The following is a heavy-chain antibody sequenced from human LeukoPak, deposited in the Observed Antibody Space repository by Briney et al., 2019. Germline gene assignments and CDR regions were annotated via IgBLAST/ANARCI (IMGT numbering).Heavy chain of an antibody. J-gene: IGHJ4*02. CDR2: IYYSGST. D-gene: IGHD6-13*01. CDR3: ARVGEQLGSPAYFDY. CDR1: GGSVSSSY. V-gene: IGHV4-59*02. Sequence: SETLSLTCTVSGGSVSSSYWSWIRQPPGRGLEWIGYIYYSGSTNYNPSLKSRVTISVDRSKNQFSLKLSSVTAADTAVYYCARVGEQLGSPAYFDYWGQGTLVTVSS.